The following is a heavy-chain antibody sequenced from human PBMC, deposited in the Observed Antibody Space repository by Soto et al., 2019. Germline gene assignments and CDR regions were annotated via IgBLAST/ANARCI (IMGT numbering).Heavy chain of an antibody. CDR3: AKDTYSSSPSYMDV. V-gene: IGHV3-9*01. J-gene: IGHJ6*03. Sequence: EVQLVESGGGLVQPGRSLRLSCAASGFTFDDYAMHWVRQVPGKGLEWVSGISWNSGNIGYADSVKGRFTISRDNAKNSLYLQMNSLRVEDTALYYCAKDTYSSSPSYMDVWGKGTTVTVSS. D-gene: IGHD6-6*01. CDR2: ISWNSGNI. CDR1: GFTFDDYA.